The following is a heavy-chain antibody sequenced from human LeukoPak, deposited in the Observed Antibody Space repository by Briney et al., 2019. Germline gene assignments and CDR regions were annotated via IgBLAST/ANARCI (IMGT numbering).Heavy chain of an antibody. Sequence: GGSLRLSCAASGFTFSSYAMSWVRQAPGKGLEWVSAISGSGDSAYYGDSVKGRFTISRGNSKNTLYLQMNSLRAEDTAVYYCAKDRYSYAFEYSDSWGQGTLVTVSS. V-gene: IGHV3-23*01. D-gene: IGHD5-18*01. CDR3: AKDRYSYAFEYSDS. J-gene: IGHJ4*02. CDR2: ISGSGDSA. CDR1: GFTFSSYA.